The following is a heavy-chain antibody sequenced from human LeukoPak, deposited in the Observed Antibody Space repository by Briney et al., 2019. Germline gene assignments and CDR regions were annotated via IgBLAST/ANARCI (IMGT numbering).Heavy chain of an antibody. CDR1: GYSFSNHW. CDR2: IYPGDSDT. J-gene: IGHJ4*02. Sequence: GESLNISCKGSGYSFSNHWIGWVRQMPGKGLEWMGVIYPGDSDTRYSPSFQGQVTMSVDKSIDSAFLQWSSLKASDTAIYYCARELYGSYGQLLSFDLWGPGTLVTVSS. CDR3: ARELYGSYGQLLSFDL. V-gene: IGHV5-51*01. D-gene: IGHD3-16*01.